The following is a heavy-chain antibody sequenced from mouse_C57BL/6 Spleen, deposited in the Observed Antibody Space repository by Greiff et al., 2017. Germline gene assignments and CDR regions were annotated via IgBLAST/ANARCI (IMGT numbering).Heavy chain of an antibody. CDR2: IDPEDGDT. CDR3: TYYYGSEGYYWYFDV. J-gene: IGHJ1*03. V-gene: IGHV14-1*01. D-gene: IGHD1-1*01. Sequence: VQLKESGAELVRPGASVKLSCTASGFNIKDYYMHWVKQRPEQGLEWIGRIDPEDGDTEYAPKFPGKATMTADTSSNTAYLQLSSLTSEDTAVYYCTYYYGSEGYYWYFDVWGTGTTVTVSS. CDR1: GFNIKDYY.